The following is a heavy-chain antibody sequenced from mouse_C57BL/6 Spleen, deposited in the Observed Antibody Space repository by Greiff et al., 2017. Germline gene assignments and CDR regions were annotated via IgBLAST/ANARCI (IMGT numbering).Heavy chain of an antibody. Sequence: QVQLQQPGAELVKPGASVKMSCKASGYTFTSYWITWVKQRPGQGLEWIGDIYPGSGSTNYNEKFKSKATLTVDTSSSTAYMQLSSLTSEDSAVYYCASRGGDYYYGSSYYAMDYWGQGTSVTVSS. CDR2: IYPGSGST. CDR3: ASRGGDYYYGSSYYAMDY. J-gene: IGHJ4*01. D-gene: IGHD1-1*01. CDR1: GYTFTSYW. V-gene: IGHV1-55*01.